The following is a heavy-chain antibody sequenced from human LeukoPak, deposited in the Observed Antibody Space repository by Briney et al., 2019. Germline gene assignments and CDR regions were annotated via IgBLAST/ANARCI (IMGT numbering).Heavy chain of an antibody. CDR3: ARHPYDFWSGYYPWRYYYYGMDV. CDR2: IYYSGST. CDR1: GGSISSGGYY. J-gene: IGHJ6*02. V-gene: IGHV4-39*01. D-gene: IGHD3-3*01. Sequence: PSETLSLTCTVSGGSISSGGYYWSWIRQHPGKGLGWIGYIYYSGSTYYNPSLKSRVTISVDTSKNQFSLKLSSVTAADTAVYYCARHPYDFWSGYYPWRYYYYGMDVWGQGTTVTVSS.